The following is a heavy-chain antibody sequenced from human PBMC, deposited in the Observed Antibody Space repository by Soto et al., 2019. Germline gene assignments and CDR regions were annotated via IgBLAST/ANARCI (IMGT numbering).Heavy chain of an antibody. CDR1: GGSISSYY. D-gene: IGHD5-12*01. Sequence: SETLSLTCTVSGGSISSYYWSWIRQPPGKGLEWIGYIYYSGSTNYNPSLKSRVTISVDTSKNQFSLKLSSVTAADTAVYYCARHLSLSGYDMTIFDYWGQGTLVTVSS. CDR2: IYYSGST. J-gene: IGHJ4*02. V-gene: IGHV4-59*08. CDR3: ARHLSLSGYDMTIFDY.